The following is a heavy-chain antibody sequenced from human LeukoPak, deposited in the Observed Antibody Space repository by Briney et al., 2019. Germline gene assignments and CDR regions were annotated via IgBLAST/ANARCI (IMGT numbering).Heavy chain of an antibody. Sequence: PSQTLSLTCTVSGGSISSGGYYWSWIRQHPGKGLEWIGYIYYSGSTYYNPSLESRVTISVDTSKNQFSLKLSSVTAADTAVYYCARVSTVVTYFDYWGQGTLVTVSS. V-gene: IGHV4-31*03. CDR1: GGSISSGGYY. D-gene: IGHD4-23*01. CDR3: ARVSTVVTYFDY. J-gene: IGHJ4*02. CDR2: IYYSGST.